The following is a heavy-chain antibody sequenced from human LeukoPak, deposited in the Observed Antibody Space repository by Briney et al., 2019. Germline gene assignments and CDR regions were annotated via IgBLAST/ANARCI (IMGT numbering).Heavy chain of an antibody. CDR1: GFTLSSYV. CDR2: ISGSGGST. J-gene: IGHJ5*02. CDR3: AKDGSGGGWKWFDP. V-gene: IGHV3-23*01. Sequence: GGSLRLSCAATGFTLSSYVMSWVRQAPGKGLEWVSAISGSGGSTYYADSVKGRFTISRDNSKNTLYLQMNSLRAEDTAVYYCAKDGSGGGWKWFDPWGQGTLVTVSS. D-gene: IGHD2-15*01.